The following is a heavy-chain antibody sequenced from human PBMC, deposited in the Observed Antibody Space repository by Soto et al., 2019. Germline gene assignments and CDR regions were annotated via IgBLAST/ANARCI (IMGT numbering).Heavy chain of an antibody. V-gene: IGHV3-48*02. Sequence: EVQLVESGGGLVQPGGSLRLSCAASGFTFSSYSMNWVRQAPGKGLEWISYISSSSSTIYYADSVQVRFTIYRDNAQNSLYLQMNSLTDEDTAVYYCARTTSPVMGHYFDYWGQGTLVTVSS. CDR2: ISSSSSTI. J-gene: IGHJ4*02. CDR1: GFTFSSYS. CDR3: ARTTSPVMGHYFDY. D-gene: IGHD3-16*01.